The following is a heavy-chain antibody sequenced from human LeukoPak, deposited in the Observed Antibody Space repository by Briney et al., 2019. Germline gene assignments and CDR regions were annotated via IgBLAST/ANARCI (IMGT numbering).Heavy chain of an antibody. V-gene: IGHV4-4*07. CDR3: ARDIRSHNGPRGYFYYYMDV. Sequence: PSETLSLTCTVSGDSMSDSYWSWIRQPAGKGLEWIGRIYASGSTNYNPSLKSRVTLSVDTSSNQFSLTLSSVTAADTAVYHCARDIRSHNGPRGYFYYYMDVWGKGTTVTVSS. D-gene: IGHD2-8*01. J-gene: IGHJ6*03. CDR2: IYASGST. CDR1: GDSMSDSY.